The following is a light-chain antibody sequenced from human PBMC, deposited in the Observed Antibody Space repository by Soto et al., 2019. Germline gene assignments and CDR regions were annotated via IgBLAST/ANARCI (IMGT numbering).Light chain of an antibody. V-gene: IGKV3D-15*01. J-gene: IGKJ5*01. CDR3: QHNNNWPLT. Sequence: EIVLTQSPGTLSLSPGERATLSCRASQSVSSNHLAWYQQKPGQAPRLLIYGGSSRATGIPDRFRGSGSGTEFTLTISSLQSDDFGVYYCQHNNNWPLTFGRGTRLEIK. CDR2: GGS. CDR1: QSVSSN.